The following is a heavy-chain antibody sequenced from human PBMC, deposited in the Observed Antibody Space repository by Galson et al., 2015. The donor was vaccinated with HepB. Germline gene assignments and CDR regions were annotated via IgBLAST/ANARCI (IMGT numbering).Heavy chain of an antibody. CDR1: GDTFSNSG. V-gene: IGHV1-69*10. Sequence: SVKASCKASGDTFSNSGICWVRQAPGQGPEWMGWITFYLGIANYAQKFQARATMTTDKSTGTAYMELRSLRSDDTAVYYCARESRPGRWGDYWGQGTLVTVSS. CDR3: ARESRPGRWGDY. CDR2: ITFYLGIA. D-gene: IGHD4-23*01. J-gene: IGHJ4*02.